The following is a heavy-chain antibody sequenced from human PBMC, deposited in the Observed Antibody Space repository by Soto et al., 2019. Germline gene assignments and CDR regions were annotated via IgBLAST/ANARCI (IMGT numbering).Heavy chain of an antibody. V-gene: IGHV4-31*03. CDR3: ARAGYYYGSGTIKGLDY. CDR1: GGSISSGGYY. Sequence: PSETLSLTCTVSGGSISSGGYYWSWIRQHPGKGLEWIGYIYYSGSTYYNPSLKSRVTISVDTSKNQFSLKLSSVTAADTAVYYCARAGYYYGSGTIKGLDYWGQGTLVTVSS. J-gene: IGHJ4*02. CDR2: IYYSGST. D-gene: IGHD3-10*01.